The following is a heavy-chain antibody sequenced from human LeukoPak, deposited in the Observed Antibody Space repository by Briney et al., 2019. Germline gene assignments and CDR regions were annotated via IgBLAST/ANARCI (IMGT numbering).Heavy chain of an antibody. V-gene: IGHV4-59*12. CDR3: ARRLTQYDCFDP. CDR2: IYYSGST. CDR1: GGTISSYH. Sequence: PSETLSLTCTVSGGTISSYHWSWIRQPPGKGLEWIGYIYYSGSTNYNPSLKSRVTILVDMSKNQFSLHLNSVTPEDTAVYYCARRLTQYDCFDPWGQGILVTVSS. D-gene: IGHD2-2*01. J-gene: IGHJ5*02.